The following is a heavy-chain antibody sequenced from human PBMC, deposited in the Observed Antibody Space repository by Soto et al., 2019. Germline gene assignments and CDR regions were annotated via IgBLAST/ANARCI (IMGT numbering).Heavy chain of an antibody. V-gene: IGHV3-30*18. CDR3: AKMAEGGYDFPYYYYMDV. CDR1: GFTFSSYG. D-gene: IGHD5-12*01. CDR2: ISYDGSNK. Sequence: GGSLRLSCAASGFTFSSYGMHWVRQAPGKGLEWVAVISYDGSNKYYADSVKGRFTISRDNSKNTLYLQMNSLRAEDTAVYYCAKMAEGGYDFPYYYYMDVWGKGTTVTVSS. J-gene: IGHJ6*03.